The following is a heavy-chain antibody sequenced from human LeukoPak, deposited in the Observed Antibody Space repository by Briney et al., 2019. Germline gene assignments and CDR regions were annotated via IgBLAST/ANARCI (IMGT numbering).Heavy chain of an antibody. V-gene: IGHV4-59*01. Sequence: SETLSLTCTVSGGSISTYYWSWVRQSPGKGLEWIGYIYNSGSTNYNPSLKSRVTISVDTSKNQFSLKLSSVTAADTAVYYCARGKVTPNWFDPWGQGTLVTVSS. D-gene: IGHD2-21*02. CDR3: ARGKVTPNWFDP. CDR1: GGSISTYY. CDR2: IYNSGST. J-gene: IGHJ5*02.